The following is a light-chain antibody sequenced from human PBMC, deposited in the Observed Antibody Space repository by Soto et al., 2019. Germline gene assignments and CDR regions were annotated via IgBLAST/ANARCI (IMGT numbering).Light chain of an antibody. CDR1: QSVSSSY. J-gene: IGKJ5*01. CDR3: QQKGRSPSII. V-gene: IGKV3-20*01. Sequence: EIVLTQSPGTLSLSPGERATLSCKASQSVSSSYLAWYRQKPGQAPRLLIHGASIRATGIPDRFSGRGSGTDFTLTNSRLEPEDFVVYYLQQKGRSPSIIFGQGTRLDIK. CDR2: GAS.